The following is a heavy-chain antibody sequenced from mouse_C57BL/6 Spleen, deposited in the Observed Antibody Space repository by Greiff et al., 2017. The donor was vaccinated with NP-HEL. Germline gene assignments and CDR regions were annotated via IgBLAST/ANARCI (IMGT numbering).Heavy chain of an antibody. V-gene: IGHV14-1*01. Sequence: EVQLQQSGAELVRPGASVKLSCTASGFNIKDYYMHWVKQRPEQGLEWIGRIDPEDGDTEYAPKFQGKATMTADTSSNTAYLQLSSLTAEDTAVYYWTKTTVGTDYYAMDYCGQGTSVTVSS. CDR1: GFNIKDYY. J-gene: IGHJ4*01. CDR2: IDPEDGDT. CDR3: TKTTVGTDYYAMDY. D-gene: IGHD1-1*01.